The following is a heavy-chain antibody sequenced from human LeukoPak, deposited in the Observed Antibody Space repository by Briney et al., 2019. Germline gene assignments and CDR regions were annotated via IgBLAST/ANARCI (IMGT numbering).Heavy chain of an antibody. CDR2: ISYDGSNK. CDR1: GFTFSSYG. CDR3: AKDYLYYYGSGSYYKPLDY. J-gene: IGHJ4*02. D-gene: IGHD3-10*01. V-gene: IGHV3-30*18. Sequence: GGSLRLSCAASGFTFSSYGMHWVRQAPGKGLEWVAVISYDGSNKYYADSVKGRFTISRDNSKNTLYLQMNSLRAEDTAVYYCAKDYLYYYGSGSYYKPLDYWGQGTLVTVSS.